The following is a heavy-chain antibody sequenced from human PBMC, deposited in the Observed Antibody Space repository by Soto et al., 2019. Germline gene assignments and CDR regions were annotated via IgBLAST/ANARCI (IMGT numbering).Heavy chain of an antibody. J-gene: IGHJ4*02. D-gene: IGHD5-18*01. CDR3: ARAPTTVMAPWYFDY. V-gene: IGHV1-18*01. Sequence: GASLKVSCKASGYTFTSYGISWVRQAPGQGLEWMGWISPYNGKTNYAQKLQGRVTITADDSTSTAYMELRSLRSEDTAVYYCARAPTTVMAPWYFDYWGQGTLVTVSS. CDR2: ISPYNGKT. CDR1: GYTFTSYG.